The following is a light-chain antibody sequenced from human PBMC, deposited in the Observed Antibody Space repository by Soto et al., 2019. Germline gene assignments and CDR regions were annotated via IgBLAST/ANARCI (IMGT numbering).Light chain of an antibody. CDR1: ESINYW. CDR2: EAS. CDR3: QNYNTWSQT. V-gene: IGKV1-5*01. J-gene: IGKJ2*01. Sequence: TQMTQSPSTLSASVGDRVTITCRASESINYWLAWYQQKPGRAPKLLIYEASRLESGVPSRFSGSGFGTQFSLTISSLQPEDFATYYCQNYNTWSQTFGQGTKLEIK.